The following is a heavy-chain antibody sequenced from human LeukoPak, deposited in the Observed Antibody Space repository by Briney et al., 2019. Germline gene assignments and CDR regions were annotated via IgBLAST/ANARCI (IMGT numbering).Heavy chain of an antibody. CDR1: VGTISSYY. V-gene: IGHV4-59*08. CDR2: IHYSGST. D-gene: IGHD3-16*01. Sequence: SETLSLTCTVSVGTISSYYWNWLRQPPGKGLEWIGYIHYSGSTKYNPSLKSRVTISVDTSKNQFSLKLSSVTAADTAVYYCAKRMYVVPHWGQGTLVTVSS. CDR3: AKRMYVVPH. J-gene: IGHJ4*02.